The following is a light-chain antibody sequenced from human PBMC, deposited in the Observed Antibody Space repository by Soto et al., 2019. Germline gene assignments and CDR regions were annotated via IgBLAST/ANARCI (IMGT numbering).Light chain of an antibody. CDR2: SNT. CDR1: SSNIGSHT. CDR3: AAWDDSLNGVV. V-gene: IGLV1-44*01. Sequence: QAVVTQPPSASGPPGQTIAISCSGGSSNIGSHTVNWYQQLPGTAPRLLIYSNTQRPSGVPDRFSGSKSVTSASLAISGLQSEYEGDYYCAAWDDSLNGVVFGGGTKLTVL. J-gene: IGLJ2*01.